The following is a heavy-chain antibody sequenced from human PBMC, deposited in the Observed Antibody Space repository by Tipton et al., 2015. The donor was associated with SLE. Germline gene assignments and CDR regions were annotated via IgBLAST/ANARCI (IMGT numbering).Heavy chain of an antibody. J-gene: IGHJ4*02. Sequence: SLRLSCAASGFTFSSYSMNWVRQAPGKGLEWVANINQDGSVKYFVDSVKGRFTISRDNAKNSFYLQMHSLRAEDTALYYCARYYTASTWDYFDFWGQGTLVTVSS. D-gene: IGHD3-3*01. V-gene: IGHV3-7*01. CDR1: GFTFSSYS. CDR3: ARYYTASTWDYFDF. CDR2: INQDGSVK.